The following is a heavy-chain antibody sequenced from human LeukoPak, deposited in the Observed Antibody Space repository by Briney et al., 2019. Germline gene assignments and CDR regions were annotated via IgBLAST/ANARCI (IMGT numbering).Heavy chain of an antibody. J-gene: IGHJ4*02. CDR3: APPVTLNFAY. Sequence: GGSLRLSCTASGFTFSSYAMSWVRQAPGKGLEWVSAISGSGGSTYYADSVKGRFTISRDNSKNTLYLEMDSLRAEDTAVYYCAPPVTLNFAYWGQGTLVTVSS. CDR2: ISGSGGST. CDR1: GFTFSSYA. V-gene: IGHV3-23*01.